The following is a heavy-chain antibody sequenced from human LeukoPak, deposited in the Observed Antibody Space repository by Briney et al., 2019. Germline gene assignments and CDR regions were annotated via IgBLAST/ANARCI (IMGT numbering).Heavy chain of an antibody. Sequence: GGSLRLSCAASGFTFSSYAMHWVRQAPGKGLEWVAVISYDGSNKYYADSVKGRFTISRDNSKNTLYLQMNSLRAEDTAVYYCARDRSGSYYHYFDYWGQGTLVTVSS. V-gene: IGHV3-30*04. J-gene: IGHJ4*02. CDR1: GFTFSSYA. CDR2: ISYDGSNK. D-gene: IGHD3-10*01. CDR3: ARDRSGSYYHYFDY.